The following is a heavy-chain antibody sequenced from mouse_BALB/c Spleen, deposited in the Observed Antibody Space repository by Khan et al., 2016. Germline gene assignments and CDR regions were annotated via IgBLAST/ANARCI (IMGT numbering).Heavy chain of an antibody. Sequence: EVQLQESGPGLVKPSQSLSLTCTVTGYSINSDYAWNWIRQFPGNKLEWMGYISYSGSTSYNPSLKSRISINRTTTKNQIFLQLNSVTAEDTATYYCARGRVYRYLFDYWGHGTTLTVSS. J-gene: IGHJ2*01. CDR2: ISYSGST. D-gene: IGHD2-14*01. CDR3: ARGRVYRYLFDY. CDR1: GYSINSDYA. V-gene: IGHV3-2*02.